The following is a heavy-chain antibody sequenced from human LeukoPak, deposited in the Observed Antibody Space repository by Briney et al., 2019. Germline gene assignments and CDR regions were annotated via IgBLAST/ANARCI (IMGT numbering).Heavy chain of an antibody. D-gene: IGHD2-8*01. Sequence: GGSLRLSXAASGFTFSSYAMSWVRQAPGKGLEWVSAISGSGGSTYYADSVKGRFTISRDNSKNTLYLQMNSLRAEDTAVYYCAKDPFYRTNGVCSQYYFDYWGQGTLVTVSS. CDR1: GFTFSSYA. J-gene: IGHJ4*02. CDR2: ISGSGGST. CDR3: AKDPFYRTNGVCSQYYFDY. V-gene: IGHV3-23*01.